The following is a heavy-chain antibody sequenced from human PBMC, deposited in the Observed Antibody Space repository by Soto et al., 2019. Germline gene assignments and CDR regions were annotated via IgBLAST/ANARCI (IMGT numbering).Heavy chain of an antibody. CDR3: ARGSRVRKIVVVVAATRGGRASGAFDI. Sequence: SQTRSLTCAVYGGSCSGYYWSWIRQPPGQWLECIVEVTHSGSTNYNPSLKSRVTISVDTFKNQFSLKLSSVTAADTAVYYCARGSRVRKIVVVVAATRGGRASGAFDIWGQGTMVTV. CDR1: GGSCSGYY. V-gene: IGHV4-34*01. D-gene: IGHD2-15*01. J-gene: IGHJ3*02. CDR2: VTHSGST.